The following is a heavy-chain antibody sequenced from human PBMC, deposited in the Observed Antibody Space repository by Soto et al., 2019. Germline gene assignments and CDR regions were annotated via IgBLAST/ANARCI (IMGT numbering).Heavy chain of an antibody. D-gene: IGHD3-10*01. Sequence: ASVKVSCKASGYTFTSYGISWVRQAPGQGLEWMGWISAYNGNTNYAQKLQGRVTMTTDTSTSTAYMELRSLRSDDTAVYYCARERMVRGVIASYYYYYMDVWGKGTTVTVS. J-gene: IGHJ6*03. CDR1: GYTFTSYG. CDR2: ISAYNGNT. CDR3: ARERMVRGVIASYYYYYMDV. V-gene: IGHV1-18*01.